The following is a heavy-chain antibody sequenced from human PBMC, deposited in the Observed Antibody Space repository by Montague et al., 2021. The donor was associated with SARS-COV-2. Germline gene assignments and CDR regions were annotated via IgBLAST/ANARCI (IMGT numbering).Heavy chain of an antibody. Sequence: SETLSLTCTVSGDSFNSPKYYCAWIRQPPGKGLEWIGSSYYSGTTYDNPSLRSQVTISVDTSKTQFSLKMNSVTAADTAVYYCARGSYGSGSYHASDIWSQGTVVAVSS. CDR3: ARGSYGSGSYHASDI. CDR2: SYYSGTT. CDR1: GDSFNSPKYY. V-gene: IGHV4-39*01. D-gene: IGHD3-10*01. J-gene: IGHJ3*02.